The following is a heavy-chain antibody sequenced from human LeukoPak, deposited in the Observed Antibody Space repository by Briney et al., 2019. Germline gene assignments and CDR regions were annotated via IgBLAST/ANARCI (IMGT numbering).Heavy chain of an antibody. CDR3: ARGCPVNTAMIHVDY. CDR2: INHSEST. CDR1: GGSFSNYY. J-gene: IGHJ4*02. D-gene: IGHD5-18*01. Sequence: SETLSLTCAVYGGSFSNYYWSWIRQPPGKGLEWIGEINHSESTNYNPSLQSRVTISVDTSKNQFSLNLTSVTAADTAVYYCARGCPVNTAMIHVDYWGQGTLVTVSS. V-gene: IGHV4-34*01.